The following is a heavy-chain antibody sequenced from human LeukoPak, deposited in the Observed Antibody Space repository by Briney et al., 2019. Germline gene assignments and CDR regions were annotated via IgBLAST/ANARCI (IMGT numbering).Heavy chain of an antibody. J-gene: IGHJ6*03. CDR2: ISSSSSYI. Sequence: GGSLRLSCAASGFTFSSYSMSWVRQAPGKGLEWVSSISSSSSYIYYADSVKGRFTISRDNAKNSLYLQMNSLRAEDTGVYYCAWGDDDYYYYYMDVWGKGTTVTISS. V-gene: IGHV3-21*01. CDR3: AWGDDDYYYYYMDV. CDR1: GFTFSSYS. D-gene: IGHD2-21*02.